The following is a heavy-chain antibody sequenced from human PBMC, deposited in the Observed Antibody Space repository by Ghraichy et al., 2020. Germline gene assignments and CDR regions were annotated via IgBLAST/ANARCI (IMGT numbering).Heavy chain of an antibody. J-gene: IGHJ4*02. CDR3: ARARYYYDSSGARSPLDY. CDR1: GGSFSGYY. CDR2: INHSGST. D-gene: IGHD3-22*01. Sequence: SETLSLTCAVYGGSFSGYYWSWIRQPPGKGLEWIGEINHSGSTNYNPSLKSRVTISVDTSKNQFSLKLSSVTAADTAVYYCARARYYYDSSGARSPLDYWGQGTLVTVSS. V-gene: IGHV4-34*01.